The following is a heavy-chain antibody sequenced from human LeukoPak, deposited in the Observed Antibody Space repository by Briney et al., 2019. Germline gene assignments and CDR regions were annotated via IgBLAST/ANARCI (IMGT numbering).Heavy chain of an antibody. J-gene: IGHJ4*02. D-gene: IGHD3-22*01. V-gene: IGHV3-11*06. Sequence: GGSLRLSCAASGFTFSDYYMSWIRQAPGKGLEWVSYISSSSSYTNYADSVKGRFTISRDNAKNSLYLQMNSLRAEDTAVYYCARDSYYYDSSGYIYWGQGTLVTVSS. CDR3: ARDSYYYDSSGYIY. CDR1: GFTFSDYY. CDR2: ISSSSSYT.